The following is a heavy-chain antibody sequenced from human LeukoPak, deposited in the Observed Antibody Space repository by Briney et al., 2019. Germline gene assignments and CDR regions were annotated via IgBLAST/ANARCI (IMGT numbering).Heavy chain of an antibody. CDR2: IYHSGSA. V-gene: IGHV4-4*02. CDR1: GGSISSSNW. CDR3: ARRRGWYPVDY. Sequence: SETLSLTCAVSGGSISSSNWWSWVRQPLGKGLEWIGEIYHSGSANYNPSLKSRVTISVDKSKNQCSLKLSSVTAADTAVYYCARRRGWYPVDYWGQGTLVTVSS. D-gene: IGHD6-19*01. J-gene: IGHJ4*02.